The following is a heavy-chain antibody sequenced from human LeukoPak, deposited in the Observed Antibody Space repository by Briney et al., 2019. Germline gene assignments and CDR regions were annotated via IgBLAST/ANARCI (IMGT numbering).Heavy chain of an antibody. V-gene: IGHV1-69*05. D-gene: IGHD4-23*01. CDR1: GGTFSSYA. CDR2: IIPIFGTA. J-gene: IGHJ4*02. Sequence: SVKVSCKASGGTFSSYAISWVRQAPGQGLEWMGGIIPIFGTANYAQKFQGRVTITTDESTSTAYMELSSLRSEDTAVYYCASGVYGGNFARVTFGYWGQGTLVTVSS. CDR3: ASGVYGGNFARVTFGY.